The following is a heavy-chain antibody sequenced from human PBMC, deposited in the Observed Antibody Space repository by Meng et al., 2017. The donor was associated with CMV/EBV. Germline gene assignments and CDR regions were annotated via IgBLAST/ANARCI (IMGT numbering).Heavy chain of an antibody. V-gene: IGHV5-51*01. CDR1: GYSFTSYW. CDR2: IYPGDSDT. J-gene: IGHJ4*02. D-gene: IGHD2-15*01. CDR3: ARSPLRAVFDY. Sequence: GESLISCKGSGYSFTSYWIGWVRQRPGKGLEWMGIIYPGDSDTRYSPSFQGQVTISADKSISTAYLQWSSLKASDTAMYYCARSPLRAVFDYWGQGTLVTVSS.